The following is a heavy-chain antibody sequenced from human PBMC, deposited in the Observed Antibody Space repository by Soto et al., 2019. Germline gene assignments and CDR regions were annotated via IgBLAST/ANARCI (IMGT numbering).Heavy chain of an antibody. J-gene: IGHJ4*02. V-gene: IGHV5-10-1*01. D-gene: IGHD3-22*01. Sequence: PGESLKISCKGSGYTFRNNWITWVRQMPGKGLEWMGRIDLTDSYTSYSRSFQGHVSFSADTSINTTYLQLSSLRASDTAMYYWATHGGAHCVSSRYHYALDYWGQGTPVTVSS. CDR1: GYTFRNNW. CDR2: IDLTDSYT. CDR3: ATHGGAHCVSSRYHYALDY.